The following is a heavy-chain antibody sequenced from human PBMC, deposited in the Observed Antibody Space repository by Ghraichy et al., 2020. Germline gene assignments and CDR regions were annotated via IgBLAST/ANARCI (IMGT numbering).Heavy chain of an antibody. D-gene: IGHD4-23*01. J-gene: IGHJ2*01. CDR1: GFTFSSYW. V-gene: IGHV3-74*01. Sequence: GGSLRLSCAASGFTFSSYWMHWVRQAPGKGLVWVSRINSDGSSTSYADSVKGRFTISRDNAKNTLYLQMNSLRAEDTAVYYCAREPGGTDGGNLSWYFDLWGRGTLVTVSS. CDR3: AREPGGTDGGNLSWYFDL. CDR2: INSDGSST.